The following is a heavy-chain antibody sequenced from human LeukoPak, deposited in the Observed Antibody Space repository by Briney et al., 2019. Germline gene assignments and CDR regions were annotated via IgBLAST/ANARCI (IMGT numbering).Heavy chain of an antibody. CDR1: GGSISSGSYY. D-gene: IGHD5-18*01. V-gene: IGHV4-61*02. J-gene: IGHJ4*02. CDR2: IYTSGST. Sequence: SQTLSLTCTVSGGSISSGSYYWSWIRQPPGKGLEWIGRIYTSGSTNYNPSLKSRVTISVDTSKNQFSLKLSSVTAADTAVYYCASGGRTADYWGQGTLVTVSS. CDR3: ASGGRTADY.